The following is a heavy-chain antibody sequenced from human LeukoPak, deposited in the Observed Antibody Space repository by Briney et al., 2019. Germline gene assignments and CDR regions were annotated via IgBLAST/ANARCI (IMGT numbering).Heavy chain of an antibody. Sequence: GGSLRLSCAASGFTFSSYAMHWVRQALGKGLEWVAVISYDGSNKYYADSVKGRFTISRDNSKNTLYLQMNSLRAEDTAVYYCAREGGDCTNGVCYSFDYWGQGTLVTVSS. CDR1: GFTFSSYA. CDR2: ISYDGSNK. V-gene: IGHV3-30-3*01. D-gene: IGHD2-8*01. CDR3: AREGGDCTNGVCYSFDY. J-gene: IGHJ4*02.